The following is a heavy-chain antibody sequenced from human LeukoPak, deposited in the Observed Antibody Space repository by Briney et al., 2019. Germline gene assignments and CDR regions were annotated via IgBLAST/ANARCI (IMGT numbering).Heavy chain of an antibody. J-gene: IGHJ2*01. Sequence: GGSLRLSCAASGFTFSSYAMSWVRQAPGKGLEWVSVISGSGGSTYYADSVKGRFTLSRDNSKNTLYLQMNSLRAEDTAVYYCTRWNGGDWYFDLWGRGTLVTVSS. V-gene: IGHV3-23*01. CDR1: GFTFSSYA. D-gene: IGHD1-1*01. CDR2: ISGSGGST. CDR3: TRWNGGDWYFDL.